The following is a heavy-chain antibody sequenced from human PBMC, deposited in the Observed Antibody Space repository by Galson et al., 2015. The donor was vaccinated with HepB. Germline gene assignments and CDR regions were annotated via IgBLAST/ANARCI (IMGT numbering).Heavy chain of an antibody. D-gene: IGHD4-17*01. Sequence: SLRLSCAASGFTFGDYAMTWFRQAPGKGLEWVGFIKNKAYGGTTEYAASVKGRFTISRDDSKGISYLQMTSLKSEDTAVYYCTRDSFRSDYGDRFDYRGQGTLVTVSS. J-gene: IGHJ4*02. CDR2: IKNKAYGGTT. CDR1: GFTFGDYA. V-gene: IGHV3-49*03. CDR3: TRDSFRSDYGDRFDY.